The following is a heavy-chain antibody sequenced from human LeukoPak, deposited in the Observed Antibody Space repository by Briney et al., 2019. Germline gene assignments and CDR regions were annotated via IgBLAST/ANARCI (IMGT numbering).Heavy chain of an antibody. CDR2: ITNNGNT. CDR3: ARDRANYYMDV. V-gene: IGHV1-18*01. J-gene: IGHJ6*03. CDR1: GYTFATYG. D-gene: IGHD3-10*01. Sequence: ASVKVSCKTSGYTFATYGITWVRQAPGQGLEWVGYITNNGNTDYAQNLQGRVTMTTDTSTSTAYMELRSLRSDDTAIYYCARDRANYYMDVWGKGTTVIISS.